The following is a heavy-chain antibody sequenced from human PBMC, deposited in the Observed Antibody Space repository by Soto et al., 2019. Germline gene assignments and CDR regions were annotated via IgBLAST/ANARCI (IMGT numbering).Heavy chain of an antibody. CDR2: IDPSDSQA. Sequence: GESLKIFCKGSGYSFAGYWITWVRQKPGKGLEWMGRIDPSDSQAYYSPSFRGHVTISVTKSITTVFLQWSSLRASDTAMYYCARQIYDSDTGPNFQYYFDSWGQGTPVTVSS. V-gene: IGHV5-10-1*01. CDR1: GYSFAGYW. CDR3: ARQIYDSDTGPNFQYYFDS. D-gene: IGHD3-22*01. J-gene: IGHJ4*02.